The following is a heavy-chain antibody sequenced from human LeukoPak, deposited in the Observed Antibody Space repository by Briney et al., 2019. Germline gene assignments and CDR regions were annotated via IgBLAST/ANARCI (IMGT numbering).Heavy chain of an antibody. CDR2: IYHSGST. Sequence: PSETLSLTCAVYGGSFSGYYWSWIRQPPGKGLEWIGEIYHSGSTNYNPSLKSRVTISVDKSKNQFSLKLSSVTAADTAVYYCARVSQVGDYFDYWGQGTLVTVSS. CDR1: GGSFSGYY. V-gene: IGHV4-34*01. J-gene: IGHJ4*02. D-gene: IGHD1-26*01. CDR3: ARVSQVGDYFDY.